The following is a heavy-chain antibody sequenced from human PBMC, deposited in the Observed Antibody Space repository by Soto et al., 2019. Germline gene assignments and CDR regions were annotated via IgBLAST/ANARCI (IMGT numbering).Heavy chain of an antibody. Sequence: PGGSLRLSCAASGFTVSNNYVSWVRQAPGKGLEWVSVIYSAGVAFYAESVKGRFTVSRDSAMNTVILQMNNVRAEDTAVDYCARECFCQTASMGPSYYYGMDVWGQGTTVTVSS. CDR3: ARECFCQTASMGPSYYYGMDV. D-gene: IGHD3-3*01. CDR2: IYSAGVA. CDR1: GFTVSNNY. V-gene: IGHV3-53*01. J-gene: IGHJ6*02.